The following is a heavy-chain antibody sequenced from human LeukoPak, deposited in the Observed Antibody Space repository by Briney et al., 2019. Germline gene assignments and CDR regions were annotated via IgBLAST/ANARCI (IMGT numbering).Heavy chain of an antibody. CDR2: INPRGGSA. J-gene: IGHJ4*02. D-gene: IGHD3-22*01. Sequence: ASVKVSCKASGYTFTSYYMDWVRQAPGQGLEWMGIINPRGGSASYAQKFQGRVTMTRDTSTSTFYLELSSLRSEDTAVYYCARSYDSSGYHFFDYWGQGTLVTVSS. V-gene: IGHV1-46*01. CDR1: GYTFTSYY. CDR3: ARSYDSSGYHFFDY.